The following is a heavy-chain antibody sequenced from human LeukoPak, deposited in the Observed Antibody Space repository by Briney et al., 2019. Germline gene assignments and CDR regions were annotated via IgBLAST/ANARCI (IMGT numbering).Heavy chain of an antibody. CDR1: GFTFSSYW. J-gene: IGHJ5*02. V-gene: IGHV3-15*01. Sequence: GGSLRLSCAASGFTFSSYWMSWVRQAPGKGLEWIGRIKSEADGGTTDYAAPVKGRFFISRDDSKNTLYLQMNSLKTEDTAVYYRTTPIFDPWGQGTLVTVSS. CDR3: TTPIFDP. CDR2: IKSEADGGTT.